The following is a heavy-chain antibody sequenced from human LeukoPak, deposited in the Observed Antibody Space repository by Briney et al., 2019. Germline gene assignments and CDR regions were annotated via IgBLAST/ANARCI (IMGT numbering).Heavy chain of an antibody. D-gene: IGHD3-3*01. CDR2: INHSGST. CDR3: ARRCTIFGVVTALHYFDY. CDR1: GGSFSGYY. Sequence: SETLSLTCAVYGGSFSGYYWSWIRQPPGKGLEWIGEINHSGSTNYNPSLKSRVTISVDTSKNQFSLKLSSVTAADTAVYYCARRCTIFGVVTALHYFDYWGQGTLVTVSS. V-gene: IGHV4-34*01. J-gene: IGHJ4*02.